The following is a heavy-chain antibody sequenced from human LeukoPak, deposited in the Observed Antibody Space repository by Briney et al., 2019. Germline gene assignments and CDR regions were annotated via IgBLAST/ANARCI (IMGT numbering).Heavy chain of an antibody. J-gene: IGHJ3*02. CDR2: INPSGGST. Sequence: ASVKASCKASGYTFTSYYMHWVRQAPGQGLEWMGIINPSGGSTSYAQKFQGRVTMTRDMSTSTVYMELSSLRSEDTAVYYCARGIMITFGEFDIWGQGTMVTVSS. CDR1: GYTFTSYY. CDR3: ARGIMITFGEFDI. V-gene: IGHV1-46*01. D-gene: IGHD3-16*01.